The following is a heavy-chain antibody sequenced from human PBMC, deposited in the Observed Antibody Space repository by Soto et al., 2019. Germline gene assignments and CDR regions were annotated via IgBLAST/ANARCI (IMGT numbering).Heavy chain of an antibody. CDR3: ATRDGYNSENWFDP. CDR1: GYSLSEFS. Sequence: GASVKVSCKVTGYSLSEFSMHWVRQAPGKGLEWMGGFDPEDSKMTPAQKFQGRLTLTEDTSAETAYMELRSLRSEDTAVYYCATRDGYNSENWFDPWG. V-gene: IGHV1-24*01. D-gene: IGHD5-12*01. J-gene: IGHJ5*02. CDR2: FDPEDSKM.